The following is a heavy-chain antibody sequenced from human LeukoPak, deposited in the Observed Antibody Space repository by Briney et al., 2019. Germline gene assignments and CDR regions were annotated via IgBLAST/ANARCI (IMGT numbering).Heavy chain of an antibody. Sequence: SETLSLTCTVSGGSISSYYWSWIRQPPGKGLEWIGYISYIGSTNYNPSLKSRVTISVDTSKNQFSLKLSSVTAADTAVYYCARHGNHVGGIQLWLSLDYWGQGTLVTVSS. CDR1: GGSISSYY. CDR3: ARHGNHVGGIQLWLSLDY. J-gene: IGHJ4*02. CDR2: ISYIGST. D-gene: IGHD5-18*01. V-gene: IGHV4-59*08.